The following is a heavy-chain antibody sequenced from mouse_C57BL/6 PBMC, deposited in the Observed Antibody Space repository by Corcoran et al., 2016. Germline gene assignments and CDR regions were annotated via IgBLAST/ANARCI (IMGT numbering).Heavy chain of an antibody. CDR3: TTGITTVVATDY. J-gene: IGHJ2*01. CDR1: GFNIKDYY. CDR2: IDPEDGDT. D-gene: IGHD1-1*01. Sequence: EVQLQQSGAELVRPGASVKLSCTASGFNIKDYYMHWVKQRPEQGLEWIGRIDPEDGDTEYAPKFQGKATMTADTSSNTAYLQLSSVTSEDTAVYYCTTGITTVVATDYWVQGTTLTVSS. V-gene: IGHV14-1*01.